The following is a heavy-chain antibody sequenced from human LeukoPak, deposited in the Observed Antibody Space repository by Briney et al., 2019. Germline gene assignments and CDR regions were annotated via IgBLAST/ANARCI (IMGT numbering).Heavy chain of an antibody. CDR1: GFTFVDYG. CDR3: ARDRLGPSFSVSHFDL. D-gene: IGHD3-3*02. V-gene: IGHV3-20*04. Sequence: GGSLRLSCATSGFTFVDYGLSWVRRAPGKGLEWLCAINYNGAITDCADSVKGRFTISRDNAKNSLYLRMDSLRAEDTALYYCARDRLGPSFSVSHFDLWGQGTLVTVSS. CDR2: INYNGAIT. J-gene: IGHJ4*02.